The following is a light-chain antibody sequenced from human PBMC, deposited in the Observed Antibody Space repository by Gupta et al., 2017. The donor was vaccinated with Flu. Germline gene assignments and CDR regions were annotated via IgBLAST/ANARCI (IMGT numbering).Light chain of an antibody. CDR2: TAS. J-gene: IGKJ4*01. CDR3: QNYDSAPPGLT. CDR1: QGISNY. V-gene: IGKV1-27*01. Sequence: DIQMTQSPSSLSASVGDRVTITCRASQGISNYLAWYQQQPGTGPKLLIYTASALQSGVPSRFSGSGSGTDFTLTISSLQPEDVATYYCQNYDSAPPGLTFGGGTKVEIK.